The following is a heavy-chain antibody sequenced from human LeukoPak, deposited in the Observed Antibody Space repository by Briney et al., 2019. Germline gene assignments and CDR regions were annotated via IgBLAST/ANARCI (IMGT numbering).Heavy chain of an antibody. CDR2: ISSNGGST. V-gene: IGHV3-64*01. D-gene: IGHD1/OR15-1a*01. Sequence: PGGSLRLSCAASGFTFSSYAMHWVRQAPGKGLEYVSAISSNGGSTYYANSVKGRFTISRDNSKNTLYLQMNSLRAEDTAVYYCAKQAAEYFQHWGQGTLVTVSS. J-gene: IGHJ1*01. CDR3: AKQAAEYFQH. CDR1: GFTFSSYA.